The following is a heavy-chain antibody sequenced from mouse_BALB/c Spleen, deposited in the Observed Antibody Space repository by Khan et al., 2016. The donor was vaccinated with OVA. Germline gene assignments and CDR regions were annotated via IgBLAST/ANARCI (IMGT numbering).Heavy chain of an antibody. CDR1: GFTFSTYG. V-gene: IGHV5-6*01. CDR2: VSTGGGYT. D-gene: IGHD1-1*01. J-gene: IGHJ3*01. CDR3: TRVAYYYDSEGFAY. Sequence: EVQLVESGGDLVKPGGSLKLSCAASGFTFSTYGMSWVRQTPDKRLEWVATVSTGGGYTYYPASVQGRFTISRDNAKTTLYLQMSGLKSEDTAMFYCTRVAYYYDSEGFAYWGQGTLVTVSA.